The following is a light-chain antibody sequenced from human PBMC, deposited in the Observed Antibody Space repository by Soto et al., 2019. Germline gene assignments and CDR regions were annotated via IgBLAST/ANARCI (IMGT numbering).Light chain of an antibody. CDR1: QSISSN. CDR2: RAS. J-gene: IGKJ2*01. Sequence: EIVMTQSPATLSVSPGETATLSCRASQSISSNLAWYQLKPGQAPRLLIYRASTRATGIPARFSGSGSGTEFTLTISSLQSEDFAVYYCQQYGSSPYTFGQGTKLEIK. V-gene: IGKV3-15*01. CDR3: QQYGSSPYT.